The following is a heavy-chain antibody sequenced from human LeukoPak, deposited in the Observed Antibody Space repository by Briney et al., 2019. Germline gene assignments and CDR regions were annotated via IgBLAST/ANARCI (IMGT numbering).Heavy chain of an antibody. J-gene: IGHJ4*02. Sequence: GRSLRLSCAASGFTFDDYAMHWVRQAPGKGLEWVSCISWNSGSIGYADSVKGRFTISRDNAKNSLYLQMNSLRAEDTALYYCAKDATYYYDSSGYLDYWGQGTLVTVSS. CDR3: AKDATYYYDSSGYLDY. V-gene: IGHV3-9*01. D-gene: IGHD3-22*01. CDR2: ISWNSGSI. CDR1: GFTFDDYA.